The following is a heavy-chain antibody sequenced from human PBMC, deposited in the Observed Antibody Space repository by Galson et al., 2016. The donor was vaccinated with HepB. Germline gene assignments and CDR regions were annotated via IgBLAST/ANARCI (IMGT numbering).Heavy chain of an antibody. Sequence: SLRLSCAASGFTFRNYVMHWVRQAPGKGLVWVSRINPEGIGIYTLYADYVKGRFTISRDNAKNTLYLDMTSLRADDTGVYYCARDLNWKLFDYWGQGNLVTVSP. V-gene: IGHV3-74*01. CDR2: INPEGIGIYT. CDR3: ARDLNWKLFDY. CDR1: GFTFRNYV. J-gene: IGHJ4*02. D-gene: IGHD1-1*01.